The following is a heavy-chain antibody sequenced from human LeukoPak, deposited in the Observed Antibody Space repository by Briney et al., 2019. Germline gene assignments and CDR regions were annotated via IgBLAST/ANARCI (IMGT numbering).Heavy chain of an antibody. Sequence: SETLSLTCAVYGGSFSGYYWSWIRQPPGKGLEWIGEINHSGSTNYNPSLKSRVTISVDTSKNQFSMKLSSVTAADTAVYYCARDRGSVDVWGKGTTVTVSS. D-gene: IGHD3-10*01. CDR1: GGSFSGYY. V-gene: IGHV4-34*01. CDR3: ARDRGSVDV. J-gene: IGHJ6*04. CDR2: INHSGST.